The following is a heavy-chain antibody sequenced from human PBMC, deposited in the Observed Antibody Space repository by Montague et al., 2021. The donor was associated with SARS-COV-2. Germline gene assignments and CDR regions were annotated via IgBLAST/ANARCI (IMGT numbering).Heavy chain of an antibody. D-gene: IGHD1-14*01. J-gene: IGHJ4*02. CDR2: LYYNGMT. Sequence: TLSLTCSVSGGSISSGGYYWTWIRQRPGGDLEWLGYLYYNGMTHYSPSLKSRASFSLDTSKNQFSLKLTSATATDSALYFCASSLPGNQFQFDYWGLGALVTVSS. V-gene: IGHV4-31*03. CDR3: ASSLPGNQFQFDY. CDR1: GGSISSGGYY.